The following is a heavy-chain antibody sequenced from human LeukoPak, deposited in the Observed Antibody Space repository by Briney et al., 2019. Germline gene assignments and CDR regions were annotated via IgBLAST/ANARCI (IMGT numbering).Heavy chain of an antibody. V-gene: IGHV3-33*01. J-gene: IGHJ4*02. CDR3: ARDRWMVRGVAPDD. Sequence: GGSLRLSCAASGFTFSSYGMHWVRQAPGKGLEWVAVIWYDGSNKYYADSVKGRFTISRDNSKNTLYLQMNSLRAEDTAVYYCARDRWMVRGVAPDDWGQGTLVTVSS. D-gene: IGHD3-10*01. CDR1: GFTFSSYG. CDR2: IWYDGSNK.